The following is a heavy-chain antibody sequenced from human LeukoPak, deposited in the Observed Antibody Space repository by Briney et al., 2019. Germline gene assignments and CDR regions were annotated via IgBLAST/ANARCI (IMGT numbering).Heavy chain of an antibody. V-gene: IGHV1-18*01. CDR2: ISAYNGNT. CDR3: ARDLHPDSSGYSRPIDAFDI. CDR1: GYTFTSYG. J-gene: IGHJ3*02. Sequence: ASVKVSCKASGYTFTSYGISWVRQAPGQGLEWMGWISAYNGNTNYAQKLQGRVTMTTDTSTSTAYMELRSLRSDDTAVYYCARDLHPDSSGYSRPIDAFDIWGQGTMVTVSS. D-gene: IGHD3-22*01.